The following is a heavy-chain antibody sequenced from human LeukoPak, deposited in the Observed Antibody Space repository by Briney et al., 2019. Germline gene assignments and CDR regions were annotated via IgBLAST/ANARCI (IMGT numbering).Heavy chain of an antibody. V-gene: IGHV3-7*03. CDR2: IKQDGNEK. CDR1: GFTFSDYW. Sequence: GGSLRLSCAASGFTFSDYWMTWVRQAPGKGLEWVASIKQDGNEKQYVDSVKGRLTISRDNAKNSLDLQMNSLRVEDTAVYYCARAPYYYGSGSYFLDLDYWGQGTLVTVSS. D-gene: IGHD3-10*01. CDR3: ARAPYYYGSGSYFLDLDY. J-gene: IGHJ4*02.